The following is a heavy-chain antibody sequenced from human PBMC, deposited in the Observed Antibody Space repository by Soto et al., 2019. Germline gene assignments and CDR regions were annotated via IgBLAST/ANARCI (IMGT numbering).Heavy chain of an antibody. J-gene: IGHJ4*02. Sequence: PSDTLSLTCTVSSGSINCEGCSWILIRQPPGKCLEWVGYIYYTWSTYYNPSLESRVTLSIDRSKGQFSLKLSSVTAADTAVYFCARDTWVTSFEYWSQGTLVTVSS. D-gene: IGHD2-21*02. V-gene: IGHV4-30-2*01. CDR1: SGSINCEGCS. CDR2: IYYTWST. CDR3: ARDTWVTSFEY.